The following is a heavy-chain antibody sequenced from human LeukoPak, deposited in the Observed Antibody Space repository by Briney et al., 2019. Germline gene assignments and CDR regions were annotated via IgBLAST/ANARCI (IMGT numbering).Heavy chain of an antibody. CDR3: ARAYSSGWYLLDY. D-gene: IGHD6-19*01. CDR2: INHSGST. J-gene: IGHJ4*02. V-gene: IGHV4-34*01. Sequence: SETLSLTCAVYGGSFSGYYWSWIRRPPGKGLEWIGEINHSGSTNYNPSLKSRVTISVDTSKNQFSLKLSSVTAADTAVYYCARAYSSGWYLLDYWGQGTLVTVSS. CDR1: GGSFSGYY.